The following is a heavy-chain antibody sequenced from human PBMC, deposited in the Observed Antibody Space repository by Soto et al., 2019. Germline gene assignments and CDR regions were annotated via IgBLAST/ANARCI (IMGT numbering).Heavy chain of an antibody. V-gene: IGHV4-39*01. CDR1: GGSISSSSYY. J-gene: IGHJ3*02. CDR3: ASQVGYSGYDFGAFDI. Sequence: SETLSLTCTVSGGSISSSSYYWGWIRQPPGKGLEWIGSIYYSGSTYYNPSLKSRVTISVDTSKNQFSLKLSSVSAADTAVYYCASQVGYSGYDFGAFDIWGQGTMVT. CDR2: IYYSGST. D-gene: IGHD5-12*01.